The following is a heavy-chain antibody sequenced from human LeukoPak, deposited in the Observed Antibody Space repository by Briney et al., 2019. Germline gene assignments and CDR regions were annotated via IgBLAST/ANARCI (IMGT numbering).Heavy chain of an antibody. CDR1: GYTFTSYG. J-gene: IGHJ4*02. CDR3: ARKGYDLVEEED. Sequence: ASVKVSCKASGYTFTSYGINWVRQAPGQGLEWMGWMNPNSGNTGYAQKFQGRVTMTRNTSISTAYMELSSLRSEDTAVYYCARKGYDLVEEEDWGQGTLVTVSS. V-gene: IGHV1-8*02. CDR2: MNPNSGNT. D-gene: IGHD5-12*01.